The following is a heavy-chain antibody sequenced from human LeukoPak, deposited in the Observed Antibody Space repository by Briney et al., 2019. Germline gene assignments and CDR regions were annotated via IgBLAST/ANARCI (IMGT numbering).Heavy chain of an antibody. Sequence: ASVKVSCKASGYTFTSYDINWVRQATGQGLEWMGWMNPNSGNTGYAQKFLGRVTMTRNTSISTAYMELSSLRSEDTAVYYCARGGILGGDFWSGYYSYYYYGMDVWGQGTTVTVSS. CDR1: GYTFTSYD. D-gene: IGHD3-3*01. V-gene: IGHV1-8*01. CDR2: MNPNSGNT. CDR3: ARGGILGGDFWSGYYSYYYYGMDV. J-gene: IGHJ6*02.